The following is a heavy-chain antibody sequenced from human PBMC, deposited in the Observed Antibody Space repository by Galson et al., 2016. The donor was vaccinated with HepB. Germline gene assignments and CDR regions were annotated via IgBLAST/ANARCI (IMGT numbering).Heavy chain of an antibody. CDR3: AKGGLEMAWD. CDR1: GFTFGNSV. CDR2: ISFDGNNK. V-gene: IGHV3-30*18. Sequence: SLRLSCAASGFTFGNSVMNWVRQAPGKGLEWVAVISFDGNNKYYADSVKGRFTISRDNSKNMFYLQMNSLRPEDTAVYYCAKGGLEMAWDWGQGTLVTVSS. J-gene: IGHJ4*02. D-gene: IGHD5-24*01.